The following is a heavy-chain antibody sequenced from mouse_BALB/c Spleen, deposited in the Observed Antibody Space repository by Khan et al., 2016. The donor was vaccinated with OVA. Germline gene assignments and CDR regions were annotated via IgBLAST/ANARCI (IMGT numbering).Heavy chain of an antibody. D-gene: IGHD1-1*01. CDR2: ILPGSNST. J-gene: IGHJ3*01. CDR3: ARGNYDGSTSWFGY. CDR1: GYTFSSYW. Sequence: QVRLQQSGAELMKPGASVKISCKPTGYTFSSYWIEWVKQRPGHGLEWIGEILPGSNSTNYNERFQGKATITADTSSNTAYMQLSSLTSEDSAIYYCARGNYDGSTSWFGYWGQGTLVTVSA. V-gene: IGHV1-9*01.